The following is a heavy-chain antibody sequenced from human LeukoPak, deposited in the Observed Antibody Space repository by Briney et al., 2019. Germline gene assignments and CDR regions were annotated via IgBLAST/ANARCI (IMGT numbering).Heavy chain of an antibody. Sequence: SQTLSLTCTVSGGSISSGSYYWSWIRQPAGKGLEWIGRIYTSGSTNYNPSLKSRVTTSVDTSKNQFSLKLSSVTAADTAVYYCARDRRGLTTVPDYWGQGTLVTVSS. CDR3: ARDRRGLTTVPDY. CDR1: GGSISSGSYY. V-gene: IGHV4-61*02. CDR2: IYTSGST. J-gene: IGHJ4*02. D-gene: IGHD4-11*01.